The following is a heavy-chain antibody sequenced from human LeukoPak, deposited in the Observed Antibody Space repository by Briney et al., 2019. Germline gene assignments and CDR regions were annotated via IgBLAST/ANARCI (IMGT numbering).Heavy chain of an antibody. CDR1: GFNFDDYA. D-gene: IGHD5-24*01. J-gene: IGHJ2*01. V-gene: IGHV3-9*01. Sequence: GGSLRLSCAVSGFNFDDYAMHWVRQAPGRGLEWVSGINWKTGNGIYADSVKGRFTISRDNAKNSLYPQMSSLRAEDTALYYCTRRAARWQFDLWGRGTLLTVSS. CDR3: TRRAARWQFDL. CDR2: INWKTGNG.